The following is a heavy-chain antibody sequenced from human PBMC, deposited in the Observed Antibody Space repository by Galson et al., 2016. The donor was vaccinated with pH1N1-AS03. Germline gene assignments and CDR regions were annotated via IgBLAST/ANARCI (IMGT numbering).Heavy chain of an antibody. CDR2: IWHDGSNK. D-gene: IGHD6-13*01. Sequence: SLRLSCAASGFTFSDYGMHWVRQAPGKGLEWVAIIWHDGSNKFYADSVKGRFTISRDNSKNTLYLEMKSLRGEDTAVYYCVWPIAAANLPQSYGFDVWGQGTTVTVSS. J-gene: IGHJ3*01. CDR1: GFTFSDYG. V-gene: IGHV3-33*08. CDR3: VWPIAAANLPQSYGFDV.